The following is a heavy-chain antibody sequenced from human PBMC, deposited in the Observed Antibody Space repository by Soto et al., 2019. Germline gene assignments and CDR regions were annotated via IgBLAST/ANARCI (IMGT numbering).Heavy chain of an antibody. D-gene: IGHD2-15*01. CDR2: ISAYNGNT. V-gene: IGHV1-18*01. CDR3: ARATCSGGSCYALSFYGMDV. CDR1: GYTFTSYG. J-gene: IGHJ6*02. Sequence: ASVKVSCKASGYTFTSYGISWVRQAPGQGLEWMGWISAYNGNTNYAQKLQGRVTMTTDTSTSTAYMELGSLRSDDTAVYYCARATCSGGSCYALSFYGMDVWGQGTTVTVSS.